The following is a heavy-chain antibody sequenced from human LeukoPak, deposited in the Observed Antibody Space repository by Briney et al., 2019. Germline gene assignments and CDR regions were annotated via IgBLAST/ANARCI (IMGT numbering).Heavy chain of an antibody. J-gene: IGHJ4*02. CDR1: GYTLTELS. D-gene: IGHD3-16*02. V-gene: IGHV1-24*01. CDR2: FDPEDGET. Sequence: ASVTVSCKVSGYTLTELSMHWVRQAPGKGLEWMGGFDPEDGETIYAQKFQGRVTMTRDTSITTAYMELSSLRSDDTAVYYCARGRRNIWESYLLNWGQGTLVTVSS. CDR3: ARGRRNIWESYLLN.